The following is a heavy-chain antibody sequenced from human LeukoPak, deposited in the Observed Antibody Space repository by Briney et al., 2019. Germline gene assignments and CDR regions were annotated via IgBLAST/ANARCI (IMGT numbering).Heavy chain of an antibody. CDR1: GFSFSTYA. D-gene: IGHD6-13*01. CDR2: MTRDGRT. Sequence: PGGSLRLSCVASGFSFSTYAMVWVRQAPGKGLEWVSGMTRDGRTFYADSFQGRVTISRDNSKNTLYLQMSSLGAEDTADYFCANVGVADAHPHFYLDVWGTGTTVTVSS. J-gene: IGHJ6*03. V-gene: IGHV3-23*01. CDR3: ANVGVADAHPHFYLDV.